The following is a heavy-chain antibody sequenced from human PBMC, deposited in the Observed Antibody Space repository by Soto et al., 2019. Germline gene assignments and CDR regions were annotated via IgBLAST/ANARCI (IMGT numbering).Heavy chain of an antibody. Sequence: VGSLRLSCAASGFTFSSYGMHWVRQAPGKGLEWVAVIWYDGSNKYYADSVKGRFTISRDNSKNTLYLQMNSLRAEDTAVYYCARDYEVPAAFYYYYGMDVCGQRTTVTVSS. V-gene: IGHV3-33*01. CDR3: ARDYEVPAAFYYYYGMDV. CDR2: IWYDGSNK. CDR1: GFTFSSYG. D-gene: IGHD2-2*01. J-gene: IGHJ6*02.